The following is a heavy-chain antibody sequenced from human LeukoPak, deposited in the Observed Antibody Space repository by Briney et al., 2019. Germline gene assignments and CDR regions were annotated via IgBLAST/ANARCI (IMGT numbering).Heavy chain of an antibody. J-gene: IGHJ5*02. Sequence: SETLSLTCTVSGGSISSYYWSWIRQPPGKGLEWIGYIYYSGSTNCNPSLKSRVTISVDTSKNQFSLKLSSVTAADTAVYYCARRVSGYYNWFDPWGQGTLSPSPQ. D-gene: IGHD3-3*01. CDR1: GGSISSYY. V-gene: IGHV4-59*08. CDR2: IYYSGST. CDR3: ARRVSGYYNWFDP.